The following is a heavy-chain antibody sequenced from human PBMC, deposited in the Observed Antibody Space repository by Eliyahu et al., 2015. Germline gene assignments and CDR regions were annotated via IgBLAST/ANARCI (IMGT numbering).Heavy chain of an antibody. D-gene: IGHD1-7*01. CDR3: ARDSFGTTENY. Sequence: DVHLVESGGGLVQPGGSXXXSXVASGFTFSRYWMSWVRQTPGKGLEWVANIKKDASEKYYVDSVKGRFTISRDNSKNSLYLQMSSLRAGDTGVYYCARDSFGTTENYWGQGTLVMVSS. V-gene: IGHV3-7*01. CDR2: IKKDASEK. CDR1: GFTFSRYW. J-gene: IGHJ4*02.